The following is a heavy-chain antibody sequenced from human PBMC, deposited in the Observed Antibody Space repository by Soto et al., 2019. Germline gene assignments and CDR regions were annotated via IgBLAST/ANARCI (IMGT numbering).Heavy chain of an antibody. J-gene: IGHJ4*02. CDR3: AREGFLGTVSLGY. CDR2: ISAYNGNT. D-gene: IGHD4-4*01. Sequence: QVQLVQSESEVRKPGASVKVSCRASGYTFTSYGISWVRQAPGQGLEWQGWISAYNGNTNYAQRLQGRVTMTTDTATHTAYMELMSLKSDDTAVYYCAREGFLGTVSLGYWGQGTRVIVSS. CDR1: GYTFTSYG. V-gene: IGHV1-18*01.